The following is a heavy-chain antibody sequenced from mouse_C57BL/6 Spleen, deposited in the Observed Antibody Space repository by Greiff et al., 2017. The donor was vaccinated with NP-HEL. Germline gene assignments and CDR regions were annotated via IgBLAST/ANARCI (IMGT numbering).Heavy chain of an antibody. CDR1: GYTFTDYN. J-gene: IGHJ4*01. CDR3: ARGEDYAMDY. V-gene: IGHV1-22*01. CDR2: INPNTGGT. Sequence: EVQLQQSGPELVKPGASVKMSCKASGYTFTDYNMHWVKQSHGKSLEWIGYINPNTGGTSYNQKFKGKATLTVNKSSSTAYMELRSLTSEDSAVYDCARGEDYAMDYWGQGTSVTVSS.